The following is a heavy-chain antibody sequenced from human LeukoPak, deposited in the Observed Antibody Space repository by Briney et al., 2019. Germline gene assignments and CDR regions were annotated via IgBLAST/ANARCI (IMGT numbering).Heavy chain of an antibody. D-gene: IGHD6-13*01. J-gene: IGHJ6*03. Sequence: GASVKVSCRTSGYTFTNYIISWVRQAPGQGLEWMGIINPSGGSTSYAQKFQGRVTMTRDMSTSTVYMELSSLRSEDTAVYYCARDQQLVGSYYYYYYMDVWGKGTTVTISS. CDR3: ARDQQLVGSYYYYYYMDV. CDR2: INPSGGST. CDR1: GYTFTNYI. V-gene: IGHV1-46*01.